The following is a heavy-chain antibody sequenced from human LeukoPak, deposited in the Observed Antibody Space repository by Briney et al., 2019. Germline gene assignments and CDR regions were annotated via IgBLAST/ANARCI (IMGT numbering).Heavy chain of an antibody. V-gene: IGHV1-24*01. Sequence: ASVKVSCKVCGYTLTELSMHWVRQAPGKGLEWMGGFDPEDGETIYAQKFQGRVTMTEDTSTDTAYMELSSLRSEDTAVYYCAKDYYGSGSYFDYWGQGTLVTVSS. J-gene: IGHJ4*02. D-gene: IGHD3-10*01. CDR1: GYTLTELS. CDR3: AKDYYGSGSYFDY. CDR2: FDPEDGET.